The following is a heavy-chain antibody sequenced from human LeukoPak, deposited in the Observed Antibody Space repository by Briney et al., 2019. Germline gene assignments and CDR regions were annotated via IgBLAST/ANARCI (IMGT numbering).Heavy chain of an antibody. J-gene: IGHJ5*02. CDR2: ISGPAGGT. CDR1: GFTFSSYG. D-gene: IGHD3-22*01. V-gene: IGHV3-23*01. CDR3: AKAFDSSGYFAWFDP. Sequence: GGSLRLSCAASGFTFSSYGMSWVRQAPGKGLEWVSTISGPAGGTYYADSVKGRFTISRDNSKNTLYLQMNSLRAEDTAVYYCAKAFDSSGYFAWFDPWGQGTLVTVSS.